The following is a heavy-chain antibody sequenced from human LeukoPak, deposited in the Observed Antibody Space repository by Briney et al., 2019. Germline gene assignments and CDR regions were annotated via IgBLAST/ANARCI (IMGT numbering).Heavy chain of an antibody. CDR3: ARVSSSGPSYYFDY. V-gene: IGHV4-39*07. J-gene: IGHJ4*02. CDR2: IYYSGST. Sequence: PSGTLSLTCTVSGGSISSSSYYWGWIRQPPGKGLEWIGSIYYSGSTYYNPSLKSRVTISVDTSKNQFSLKLSSVTAADTAVYYCARVSSSGPSYYFDYWGQGTLVTVSS. D-gene: IGHD6-6*01. CDR1: GGSISSSSYY.